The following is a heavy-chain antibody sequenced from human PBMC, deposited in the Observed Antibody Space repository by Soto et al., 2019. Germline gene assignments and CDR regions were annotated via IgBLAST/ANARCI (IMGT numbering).Heavy chain of an antibody. D-gene: IGHD6-6*01. Sequence: QVQLVQSGAEVKKPGASVKVSCNVSGYTLTEVSMHWVRQAPGKGLEWMGGFDPEDGETIYAQKFQGRVTTTEDKSTKTAYMEQRSLRSEDTTVYYCATDLGPAYSSSVYFDYWGQGTLVTVSS. CDR1: GYTLTEVS. CDR3: ATDLGPAYSSSVYFDY. CDR2: FDPEDGET. J-gene: IGHJ4*02. V-gene: IGHV1-24*01.